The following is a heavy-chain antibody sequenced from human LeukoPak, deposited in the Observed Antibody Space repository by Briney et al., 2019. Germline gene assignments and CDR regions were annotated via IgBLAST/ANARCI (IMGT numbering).Heavy chain of an antibody. J-gene: IGHJ3*02. CDR2: IIPIFGTA. V-gene: IGHV1-69*13. CDR3: ARESSLGIAAAPDAFDI. CDR1: GGTFISYG. Sequence: ASVKVSCKASGGTFISYGISWVRQAPGQGLEWMGGIIPIFGTASYAQKFQGRVTITADESTSTAYMELSSLRSEDTAVYYCARESSLGIAAAPDAFDIWGQGTMVTVSS. D-gene: IGHD6-13*01.